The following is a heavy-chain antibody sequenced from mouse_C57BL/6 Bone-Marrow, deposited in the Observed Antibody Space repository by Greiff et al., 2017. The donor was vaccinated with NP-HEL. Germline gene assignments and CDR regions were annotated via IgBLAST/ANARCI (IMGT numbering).Heavy chain of an antibody. CDR2: INYDGSST. V-gene: IGHV5-16*01. D-gene: IGHD2-1*01. CDR3: AREGGNWRDPFDY. Sequence: EVQLQESEGGLVQPGSSMKLSCTASGFTFSDYYMAWVRQVPEKGLEWVANINYDGSSTYYLDSLKSRFIISRDNAKNILYLQMSSLKSEDTATYYCAREGGNWRDPFDYWGQGTTLTVSS. CDR1: GFTFSDYY. J-gene: IGHJ2*01.